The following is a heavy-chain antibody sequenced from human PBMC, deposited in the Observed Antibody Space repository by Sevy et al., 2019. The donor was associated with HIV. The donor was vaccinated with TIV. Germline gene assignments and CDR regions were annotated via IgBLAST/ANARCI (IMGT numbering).Heavy chain of an antibody. D-gene: IGHD6-19*01. J-gene: IGHJ4*02. Sequence: SETLSLTCTVSGGSISSSSYYCGWIRQPPGKGLEWIGSIYYSGNTYYNPSLKSRLTISVDTSKNQFSLKVSSVTAADTAVYYCARRGSSGWYFDYWGQGTLVTVSS. CDR1: GGSISSSSYY. CDR3: ARRGSSGWYFDY. V-gene: IGHV4-39*01. CDR2: IYYSGNT.